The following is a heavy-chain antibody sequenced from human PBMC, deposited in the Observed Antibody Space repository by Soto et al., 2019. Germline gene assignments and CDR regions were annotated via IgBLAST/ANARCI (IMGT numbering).Heavy chain of an antibody. CDR3: AKGGYSSSDY. CDR2: ISGKGGST. D-gene: IGHD6-13*01. V-gene: IGHV3-23*01. CDR1: GFIFSNYA. J-gene: IGHJ4*02. Sequence: GGSLRLSCTASGFIFSNYAMNWVRQAPGKGLEWVSAISGKGGSTYYADSVKGRFTISRDNSKNTLYLQMNSLRAEDTAVYYCAKGGYSSSDYWGQGTLVTVSS.